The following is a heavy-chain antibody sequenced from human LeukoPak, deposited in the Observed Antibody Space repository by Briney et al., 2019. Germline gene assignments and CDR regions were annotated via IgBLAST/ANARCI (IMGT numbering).Heavy chain of an antibody. CDR1: GFTFSGYW. Sequence: GGSLRLSCAASGFTFSGYWMSWVRQTPEKGLEWVANIKQDGYEKYYVDSVKGRFTISRDNAKNSLFLQMNNLRADDTAMYYRARDKIVGPTTLDYWGQGTLVTVSS. J-gene: IGHJ4*02. CDR3: ARDKIVGPTTLDY. CDR2: IKQDGYEK. V-gene: IGHV3-7*01. D-gene: IGHD1-26*01.